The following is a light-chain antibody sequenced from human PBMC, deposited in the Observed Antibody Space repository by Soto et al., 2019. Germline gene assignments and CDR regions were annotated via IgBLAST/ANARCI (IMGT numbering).Light chain of an antibody. Sequence: QSALTQPASVSGSPGQSITSSCTGTSSDAGSYNFVSWYQQHPGKAPKVMIYEDSKRPSGVSNRFSGSKSGNTASLTISGLQAEDEADYYCCSYASSSTYWVFGGGTQLTVL. CDR1: SSDAGSYNF. CDR3: CSYASSSTYWV. V-gene: IGLV2-23*01. CDR2: EDS. J-gene: IGLJ3*02.